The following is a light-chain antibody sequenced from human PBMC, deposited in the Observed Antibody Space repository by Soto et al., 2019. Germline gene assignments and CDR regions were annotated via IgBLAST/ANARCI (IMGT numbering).Light chain of an antibody. CDR3: SSSTSSNTLV. CDR2: EVS. CDR1: SSDVGAYNY. Sequence: QSALTQPASVSGSPGQSITISCTGTSSDVGAYNYVSWYQQHPGKAPKLMIFEVSDRPSGVSNRFSGSKSGNTASLTISGLQAEDEADYYRSSSTSSNTLVFGGGTQLTVL. J-gene: IGLJ3*02. V-gene: IGLV2-14*01.